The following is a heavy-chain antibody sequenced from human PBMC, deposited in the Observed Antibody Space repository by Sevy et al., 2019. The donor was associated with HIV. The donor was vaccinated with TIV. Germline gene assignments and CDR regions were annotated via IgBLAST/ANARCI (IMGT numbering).Heavy chain of an antibody. J-gene: IGHJ4*02. Sequence: GALRLSCAASGFTFSNAWMSWVRQAPGKGLEWVGRIKSKTDGGTTDYDAPEKGRFTISRDDSKNTQYLQMNSLKTEDTAVYYCTTLSYYYDSSGYYYSDYWGQGTLVTVSS. V-gene: IGHV3-15*01. CDR1: GFTFSNAW. CDR3: TTLSYYYDSSGYYYSDY. D-gene: IGHD3-22*01. CDR2: IKSKTDGGTT.